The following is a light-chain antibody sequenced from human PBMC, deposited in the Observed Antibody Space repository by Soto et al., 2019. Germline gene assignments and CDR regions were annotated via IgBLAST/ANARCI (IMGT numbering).Light chain of an antibody. J-gene: IGKJ1*01. CDR3: QQTYSSPWT. Sequence: DIQLTQSPSSLSALVGDRVTITCRGSQGVSKYLNWYHQKPGRAPMLVIYATSNLQHGVPSRFSGNGSGPNFTLTIASLQPDDLGTDYCQQTYSSPWTFGHGTRVAIK. CDR2: ATS. V-gene: IGKV1-39*01. CDR1: QGVSKY.